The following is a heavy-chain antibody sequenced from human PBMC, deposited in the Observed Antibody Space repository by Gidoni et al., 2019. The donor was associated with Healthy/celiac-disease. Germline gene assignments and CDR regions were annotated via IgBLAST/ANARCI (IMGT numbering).Heavy chain of an antibody. CDR1: GFPFSRCG. CDR2: IWYDGSNK. D-gene: IGHD7-27*01. CDR3: ARDASWDWGSWAGFDY. V-gene: IGHV3-33*01. J-gene: IGHJ4*02. Sequence: QVQLVASGGGVVHPGRSLRLSCAAAGFPFSRCGMHWVRQAPGKGLEWVAVIWYDGSNKYYADSVKGRFTISRDNSKNTLYLQMNSLRAEDTAVYYCARDASWDWGSWAGFDYWGQGTLVTVSS.